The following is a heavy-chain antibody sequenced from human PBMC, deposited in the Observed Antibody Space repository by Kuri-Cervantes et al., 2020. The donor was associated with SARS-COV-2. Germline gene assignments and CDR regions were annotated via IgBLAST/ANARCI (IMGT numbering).Heavy chain of an antibody. CDR2: IYYSGST. CDR1: GGSISSSSYY. Sequence: SETLSLTCTVSGGSISSSSYYWGWIRQPPGKGLEWIGSIYYSGSTNYNPSLKSRVTISVDTSKNQFSLKLSSVTAADTAVYYCARGGGSGSYYNGARSGYWGQGTLVTGSS. J-gene: IGHJ4*02. CDR3: ARGGGSGSYYNGARSGY. V-gene: IGHV4-39*07. D-gene: IGHD3-10*01.